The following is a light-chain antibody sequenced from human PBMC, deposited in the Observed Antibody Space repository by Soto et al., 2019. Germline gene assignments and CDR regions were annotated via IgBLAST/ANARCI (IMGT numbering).Light chain of an antibody. CDR3: HQRSNWPRT. Sequence: DIVLTQSPATLYLSPGERAPLSCMARQSVSSDLAWYQQKPCQAPRLLIYDASNRATGIPDRFSGSGSGTDVTLTISSLEPEDFAVYYCHQRSNWPRTVDQGTKLEIK. CDR2: DAS. V-gene: IGKV3-11*01. J-gene: IGKJ2*01. CDR1: QSVSSD.